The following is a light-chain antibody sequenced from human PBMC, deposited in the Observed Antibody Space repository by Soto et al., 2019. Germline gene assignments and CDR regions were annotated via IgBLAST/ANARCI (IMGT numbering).Light chain of an antibody. CDR2: DAS. CDR1: QSVSSY. J-gene: IGKJ1*01. V-gene: IGKV3-11*01. Sequence: EIVLTQSPATLSLSPGERATLSCRASQSVSSYLAWYQQKPGQAPRLLIYDASNRATGIPARFSGSGSGTDFTLTISSLEPEDFAVYYCQQRSNWHPFTWTFGQGTKVEIK. CDR3: QQRSNWHPFTWT.